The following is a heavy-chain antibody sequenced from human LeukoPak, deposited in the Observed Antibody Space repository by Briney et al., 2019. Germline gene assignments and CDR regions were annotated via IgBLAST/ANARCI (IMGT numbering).Heavy chain of an antibody. Sequence: PSETLSLTCTVSGVSISSYYWSWIRQPPGKGLEWIGYIYYSGSTNYNPSLKSRVTISVHTSKNQFSLKLSSVTAADTAVYYCARLTGYSSESWFDPWGQGTLVTVSS. V-gene: IGHV4-59*01. CDR3: ARLTGYSSESWFDP. D-gene: IGHD3-9*01. CDR2: IYYSGST. J-gene: IGHJ5*02. CDR1: GVSISSYY.